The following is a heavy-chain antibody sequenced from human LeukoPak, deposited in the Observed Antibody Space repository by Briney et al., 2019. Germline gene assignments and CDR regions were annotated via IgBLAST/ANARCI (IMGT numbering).Heavy chain of an antibody. V-gene: IGHV3-11*06. CDR1: GFTFSDYY. J-gene: IGHJ6*04. D-gene: IGHD3-9*01. CDR2: ISSSSGYT. Sequence: PGGSLRLSCAASGFTFSDYYMSWVRQAPGKGLEWVSYISSSSGYTNYADSVKGRFTISRDNAKNSLYLQMNSLRAEDTAVYYCARAYYDILTGEIDYGMDVWGKGTTVTVSS. CDR3: ARAYYDILTGEIDYGMDV.